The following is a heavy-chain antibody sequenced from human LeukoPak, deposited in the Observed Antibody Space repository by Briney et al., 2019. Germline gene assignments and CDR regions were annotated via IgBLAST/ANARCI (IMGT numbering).Heavy chain of an antibody. CDR2: ISPNSGGT. Sequence: WASVKVSCKASGYTFTGYYMHWVRQVPGQGLEWMGWISPNSGGTNCAQKFQGRVTMTRDTSISTAYMELSRLRSDDTAVYYCATNSGSYYPLYYFDYWGQGTLVTVSS. J-gene: IGHJ4*02. D-gene: IGHD1-26*01. CDR1: GYTFTGYY. CDR3: ATNSGSYYPLYYFDY. V-gene: IGHV1-2*02.